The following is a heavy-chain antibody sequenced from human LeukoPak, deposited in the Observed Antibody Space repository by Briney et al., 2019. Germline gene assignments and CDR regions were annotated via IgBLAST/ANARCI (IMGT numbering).Heavy chain of an antibody. D-gene: IGHD3-3*01. CDR3: ARGQYDFWSGYHFDY. CDR1: GGSISSYY. CDR2: IYNSVRT. Sequence: SETLSLTCTVSGGSISSYYWSWIRQSPGKGLEWIGYIYNSVRTNYNPSLKSRVTISVDTSKNQFSLKLSSVTAADTAVYYCARGQYDFWSGYHFDYWGQGTLVTVSS. V-gene: IGHV4-59*01. J-gene: IGHJ4*02.